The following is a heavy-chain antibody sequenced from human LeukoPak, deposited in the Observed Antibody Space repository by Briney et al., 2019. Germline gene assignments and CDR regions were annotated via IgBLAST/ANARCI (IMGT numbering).Heavy chain of an antibody. Sequence: ASVKVSCKASGYTFTGYYMHWVRQAPGQGLEWMGWINPNSGGTNYAQKFQGRVTMTRDTSISTAYMELSRLRSDDTAVYYCARVAGPWELRRRYFDYWGQGTLVTVSS. CDR2: INPNSGGT. V-gene: IGHV1-2*02. J-gene: IGHJ4*02. CDR1: GYTFTGYY. D-gene: IGHD1-26*01. CDR3: ARVAGPWELRRRYFDY.